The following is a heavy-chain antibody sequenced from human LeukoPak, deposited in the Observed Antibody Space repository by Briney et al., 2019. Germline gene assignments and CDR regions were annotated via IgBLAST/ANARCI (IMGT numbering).Heavy chain of an antibody. CDR2: IYTSGST. V-gene: IGHV4-61*02. J-gene: IGHJ4*02. D-gene: IGHD6-13*01. CDR3: ARHLAVWVAAAGFFDY. CDR1: GGSISSGSYY. Sequence: SETLSLTCTVSGGSISSGSYYWSWIRQPAGKGLEWIGRIYTSGSTNYNPSLKSRVTISVDTSKNQFSLKLSSVTAADTAVYYCARHLAVWVAAAGFFDYWGQGTLVTVSS.